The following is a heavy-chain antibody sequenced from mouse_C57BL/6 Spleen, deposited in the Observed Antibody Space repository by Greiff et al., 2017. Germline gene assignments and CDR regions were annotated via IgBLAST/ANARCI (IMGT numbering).Heavy chain of an antibody. CDR2: ISDGGSYT. CDR1: GFTFSSYA. D-gene: IGHD3-3*01. V-gene: IGHV5-4*01. J-gene: IGHJ2*01. CDR3: ARPGDAYYFDY. Sequence: EVQLQESGGGLVKPGGSLKLSCAASGFTFSSYAMSWVRQTPEKRLEWVATISDGGSYTYYPDNVKGRFTISRDNAKNNLYLQMSHLKSEDTAMYYCARPGDAYYFDYWGQGTTLTVSS.